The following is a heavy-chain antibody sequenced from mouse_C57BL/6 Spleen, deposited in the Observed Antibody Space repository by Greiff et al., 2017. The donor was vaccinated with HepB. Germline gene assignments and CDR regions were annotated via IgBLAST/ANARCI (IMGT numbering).Heavy chain of an antibody. CDR3: AREATVVATVDY. J-gene: IGHJ4*01. Sequence: VQLQQPGTELVKPGASVKLSCKASGYTFTSYWMHWVKQRPGQGLEWIGNINPSNGGTNYNEKFKSKATLTVDKSSSTAYMQLSSLTSEDSAVYDCAREATVVATVDYWGQGTSVTVSS. D-gene: IGHD1-1*01. CDR2: INPSNGGT. V-gene: IGHV1-53*01. CDR1: GYTFTSYW.